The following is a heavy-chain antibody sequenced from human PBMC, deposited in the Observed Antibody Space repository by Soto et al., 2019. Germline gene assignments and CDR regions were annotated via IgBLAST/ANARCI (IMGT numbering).Heavy chain of an antibody. Sequence: EVQLVESGGGLVQPGGSLRLSCVASGFTFNDYWMHWVRRAPGKGLVWVARINGDGSTTTYADSVQGRFTISRANARNTLYLHLSSLRPEDTALYYCARGYSSGPDSWGQGTLVTVSS. CDR3: ARGYSSGPDS. J-gene: IGHJ4*02. D-gene: IGHD6-19*01. CDR1: GFTFNDYW. V-gene: IGHV3-74*01. CDR2: INGDGSTT.